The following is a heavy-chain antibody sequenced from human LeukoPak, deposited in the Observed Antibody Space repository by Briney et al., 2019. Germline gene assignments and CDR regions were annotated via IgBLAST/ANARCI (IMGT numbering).Heavy chain of an antibody. J-gene: IGHJ4*02. CDR3: AKEGRSLQTY. CDR1: GFTFSSYS. V-gene: IGHV3-48*01. Sequence: GGSLRLSCAASGFTFSSYSINWVRQAPGRGLVWVAYISSGGSTIYYADSVRGRFTISRDSARNSVYLQMNSLRAEDTAVYYCAKEGRSLQTYWGQGTLVTVSS. CDR2: ISSGGSTI. D-gene: IGHD5-24*01.